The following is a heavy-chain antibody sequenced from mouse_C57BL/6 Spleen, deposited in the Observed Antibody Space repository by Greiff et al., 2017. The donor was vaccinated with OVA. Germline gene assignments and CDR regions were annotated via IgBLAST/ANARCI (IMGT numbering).Heavy chain of an antibody. D-gene: IGHD3-2*02. V-gene: IGHV1-59*01. J-gene: IGHJ4*01. CDR2: IDPSDSYT. Sequence: QVQLQQPGAELVRPGTSVKLSCKASGYTFTSYWMHWVKQRPGPGLEWIGVIDPSDSYTNYNQKFKGKATLTVDTSSSTAYMQLSSLTSEDSAVYYCARRDSSGYNAMDYWGQGTSVTVSS. CDR3: ARRDSSGYNAMDY. CDR1: GYTFTSYW.